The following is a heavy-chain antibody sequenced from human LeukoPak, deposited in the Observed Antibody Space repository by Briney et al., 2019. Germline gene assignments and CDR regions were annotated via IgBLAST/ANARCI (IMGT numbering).Heavy chain of an antibody. CDR2: ISSSSTYI. J-gene: IGHJ4*02. CDR3: ARDNPTLGDYGVHFWDY. D-gene: IGHD3-3*02. CDR1: GFTFSSYS. V-gene: IGHV3-21*01. Sequence: GGSLRLSCAASGFTFSSYSMNWVRQAPGKGLEWVSSISSSSTYIYYADSVKGRFTISRDNAKNSLYLQMNSLRAEDTAVYYCARDNPTLGDYGVHFWDYWGQGTLVTVSS.